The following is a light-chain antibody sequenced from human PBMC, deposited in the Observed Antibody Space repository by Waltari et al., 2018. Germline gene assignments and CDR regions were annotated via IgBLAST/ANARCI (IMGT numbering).Light chain of an antibody. CDR3: QQYCSSPLT. Sequence: EIVMTQSPATLSVSPGERATLSCRASQSVSSNLAWYQQKPGQAPRPLIYGASTRATGIPARFSGSGSGTEFTLTISSLQSEDFAVYYCQQYCSSPLTFGGGTKVEIK. CDR2: GAS. CDR1: QSVSSN. V-gene: IGKV3-15*01. J-gene: IGKJ4*01.